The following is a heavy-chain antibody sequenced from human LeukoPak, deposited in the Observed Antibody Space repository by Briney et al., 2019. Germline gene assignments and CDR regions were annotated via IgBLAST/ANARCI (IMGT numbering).Heavy chain of an antibody. D-gene: IGHD2-2*01. CDR2: INPNSGGT. CDR3: ARGRVLKTYCSSTSCYASFDY. Sequence: GASVKVSCKASGYTFTGYYMHWVRQAPGQGLEWMGWINPNSGGTNYAQKFQGRVTMTRDTSISTAYMELSRLRSGDTAVYYCARGRVLKTYCSSTSCYASFDYWGQGTLVTVSS. J-gene: IGHJ4*02. V-gene: IGHV1-2*02. CDR1: GYTFTGYY.